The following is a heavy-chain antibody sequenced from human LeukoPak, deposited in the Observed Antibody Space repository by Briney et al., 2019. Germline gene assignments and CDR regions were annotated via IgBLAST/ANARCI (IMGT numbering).Heavy chain of an antibody. D-gene: IGHD2-2*01. CDR3: ARGCSSTSCYGDLDY. CDR1: GYTFTGYY. J-gene: IGHJ4*02. Sequence: GASVKVSCKASGYTFTGYYMHWVRQAPGQGLEWMGRINPNSGGTNYAQRLQGRVTMTRDTSISTAYLELSRLRSDDTAVYYCARGCSSTSCYGDLDYWGQGTLVTVSS. CDR2: INPNSGGT. V-gene: IGHV1-2*06.